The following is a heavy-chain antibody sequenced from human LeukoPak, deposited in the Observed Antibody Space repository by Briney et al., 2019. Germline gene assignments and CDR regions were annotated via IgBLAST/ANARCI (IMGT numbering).Heavy chain of an antibody. CDR3: ARGSLSVVPAAIDAFDI. CDR2: ISSSGSTI. V-gene: IGHV3-11*04. D-gene: IGHD2-2*01. J-gene: IGHJ3*02. Sequence: PGGSLRLSCAASGFTFSDYYMSWIRQAPGKGLEWVSYISSSGSTIYYADSVKGRFTISRDNAKNSLYLQMNSLRAEDTAVYYCARGSLSVVPAAIDAFDIWGQGTMVTVSS. CDR1: GFTFSDYY.